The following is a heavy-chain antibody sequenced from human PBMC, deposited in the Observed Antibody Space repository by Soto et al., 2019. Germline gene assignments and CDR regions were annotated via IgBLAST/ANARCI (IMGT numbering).Heavy chain of an antibody. Sequence: SETLSLTCTVSGGSISSGYCYWSWIRQPPGKGLEWIGYIYYSGSTYYNPSLKSRVTISVDTSKNQFSLKLSSVTAADTAVYYCARVWYYYDSSGRSSAEYFQHWGQGTLVTVSS. CDR2: IYYSGST. D-gene: IGHD3-22*01. CDR1: GGSISSGYCY. J-gene: IGHJ1*01. CDR3: ARVWYYYDSSGRSSAEYFQH. V-gene: IGHV4-30-4*01.